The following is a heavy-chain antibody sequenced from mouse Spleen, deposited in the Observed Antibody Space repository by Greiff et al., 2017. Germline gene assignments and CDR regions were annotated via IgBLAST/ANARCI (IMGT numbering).Heavy chain of an antibody. CDR1: GYTFTSYW. Sequence: VQLQESGAELVKPGASVKLSCKASGYTFTSYWMHWVKQRPGRGLEWIGRIDPNSGGTKYNEKFKSKATLTVDKPSSTAYMQLSSLTSEDSAVYYCARSIITTAPYFDVWGAGTTVTVSS. CDR3: ARSIITTAPYFDV. J-gene: IGHJ1*01. CDR2: IDPNSGGT. V-gene: IGHV1-72*01. D-gene: IGHD1-2*01.